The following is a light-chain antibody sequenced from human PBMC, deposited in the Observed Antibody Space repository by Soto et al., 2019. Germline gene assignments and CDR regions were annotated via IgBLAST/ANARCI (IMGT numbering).Light chain of an antibody. V-gene: IGLV3-25*03. CDR1: ALPKQY. CDR3: QSADSSGTYPVV. J-gene: IGLJ2*01. CDR2: KDS. Sequence: SYELTQPPSVSVSPGQTARITCSGDALPKQYAYWYQQKPGQAPVLVIYKDSERPSGIPERFSGSSSGTTVTLTISGVQAEDEAEYYCQSADSSGTYPVVFGGGTKLTVL.